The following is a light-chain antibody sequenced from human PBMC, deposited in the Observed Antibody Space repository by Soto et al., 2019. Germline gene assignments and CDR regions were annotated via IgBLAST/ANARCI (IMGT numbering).Light chain of an antibody. J-gene: IGKJ1*01. V-gene: IGKV1-12*01. CDR1: QDISTW. CDR2: AAY. Sequence: DIQMTQSPSSVSASVGDRVTITCRASQDISTWLAWYQHKPGKAPELLIHAAYSLRNGVPSRFSCSGSGTDFALTITSLQPEDFATYYCQQSNSFPRTFGQGTKVEI. CDR3: QQSNSFPRT.